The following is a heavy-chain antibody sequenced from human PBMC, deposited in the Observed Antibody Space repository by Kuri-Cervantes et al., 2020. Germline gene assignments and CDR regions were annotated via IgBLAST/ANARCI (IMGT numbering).Heavy chain of an antibody. CDR2: INPSGGST. D-gene: IGHD6-6*01. V-gene: IGHV1-46*01. CDR3: ARAPAGIAARPLDY. Sequence: ASVKVSCKASGYTFTSYYMHWVRQAPGQGLEWMRIINPSGGSTSYAQKFQGRVTMTRDTSASTAYMELSSLRSDDTAVYYCARAPAGIAARPLDYWGRGTLVTVSS. J-gene: IGHJ4*02. CDR1: GYTFTSYY.